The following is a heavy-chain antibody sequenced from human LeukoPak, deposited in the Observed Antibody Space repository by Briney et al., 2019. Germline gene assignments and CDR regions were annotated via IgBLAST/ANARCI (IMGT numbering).Heavy chain of an antibody. J-gene: IGHJ4*02. V-gene: IGHV1-46*01. Sequence: EASVKVSCKASGYTFTSYYMHWVRQAPGQGREWMGIINPSGGSTSYAQKFQGRVTMTRDTSTSTVYMELSSLRSEDTAVYYCARVPNVDTAMVEFDYWGQGTLVTVSS. CDR3: ARVPNVDTAMVEFDY. CDR1: GYTFTSYY. CDR2: INPSGGST. D-gene: IGHD5-18*01.